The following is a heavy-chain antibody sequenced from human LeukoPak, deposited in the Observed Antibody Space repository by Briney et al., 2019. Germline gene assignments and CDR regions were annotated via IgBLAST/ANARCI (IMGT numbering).Heavy chain of an antibody. Sequence: TSETLSLTCDVYGGSFSGYYWSWIRQPPGKGLEWIGEINQSGSTNYNPSLKSRVTISVDTSKNQFSLKLSSVTAADTAVYYCARTYYDYVWGSYRPINWFDPWGQGTLVTVSS. V-gene: IGHV4-34*01. CDR2: INQSGST. J-gene: IGHJ5*02. D-gene: IGHD3-16*02. CDR1: GGSFSGYY. CDR3: ARTYYDYVWGSYRPINWFDP.